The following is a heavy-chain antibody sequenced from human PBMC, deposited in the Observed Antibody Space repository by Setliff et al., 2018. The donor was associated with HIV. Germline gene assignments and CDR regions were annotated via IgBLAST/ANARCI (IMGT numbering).Heavy chain of an antibody. CDR3: ASGSGYCRNGVCYIGVHKNPDKYYFDY. Sequence: SVKVSCKASGDTFSNSALTWVRQAPGQGLEWMGGSIPLFGTVTYAQRFQGRVTITTDELMTTAYMELTSLRSEDMAVYYCASGSGYCRNGVCYIGVHKNPDKYYFDYWGQGTLVTVSS. V-gene: IGHV1-69*05. J-gene: IGHJ4*02. CDR1: GDTFSNSA. CDR2: SIPLFGTV. D-gene: IGHD2-8*01.